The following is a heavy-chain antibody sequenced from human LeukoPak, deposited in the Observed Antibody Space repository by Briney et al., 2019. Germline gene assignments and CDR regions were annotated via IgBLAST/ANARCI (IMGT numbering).Heavy chain of an antibody. CDR2: IYYSGST. CDR3: ARQDSGWYFVDWFDP. J-gene: IGHJ5*02. Sequence: KPSETLSLTCTVSGGSIGSSSYFWGWIRQPPGKGLEWIGSIYYSGSTYYNPSLKSRVTISVDTSKNQFSLKLNSVTAADTAVYYCARQDSGWYFVDWFDPWGQGTLVTVSS. V-gene: IGHV4-39*07. D-gene: IGHD6-19*01. CDR1: GGSIGSSSYF.